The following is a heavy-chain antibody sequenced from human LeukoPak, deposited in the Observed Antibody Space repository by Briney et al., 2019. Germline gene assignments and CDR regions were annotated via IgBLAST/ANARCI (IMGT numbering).Heavy chain of an antibody. CDR1: GYTFTSYD. V-gene: IGHV1-8*03. CDR2: MNPNSGNT. D-gene: IGHD6-13*01. Sequence: ASVKVSCKASGYTFTSYDINWVRQATGQGLEWMGWMNPNSGNTGYAQKFQGRVTITRNTSISTAYMELSSLRSEDTAVYYCARDHIVAAGTDCWGQGALVTVSS. CDR3: ARDHIVAAGTDC. J-gene: IGHJ4*02.